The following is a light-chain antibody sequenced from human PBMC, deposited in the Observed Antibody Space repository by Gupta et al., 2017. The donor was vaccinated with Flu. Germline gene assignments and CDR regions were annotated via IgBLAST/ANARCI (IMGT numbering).Light chain of an antibody. Sequence: EIVLTQSPATLSLSPGERATLSCRASQSVSSYLAWYQQKPGQAPRLLIYDASNRATGIPARFSGSGCGTDFTLTISSREQEDFAVYYCQQHSNWPPITFGQGTRLEIK. J-gene: IGKJ5*01. CDR1: QSVSSY. CDR2: DAS. V-gene: IGKV3-11*01. CDR3: QQHSNWPPIT.